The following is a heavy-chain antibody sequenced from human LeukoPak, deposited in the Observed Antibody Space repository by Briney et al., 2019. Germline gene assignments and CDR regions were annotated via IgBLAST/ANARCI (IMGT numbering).Heavy chain of an antibody. CDR3: AKMNGYMDV. Sequence: GGSLRISCTASGFTFSSSAITWVRQAPGKGLEWVSGISGSGSGTYYADFVKGRFTIARVKSKNTMYLEMNSLRAEDTAVYYCAKMNGYMDVWGKGTTVSVSS. CDR1: GFTFSSSA. J-gene: IGHJ6*03. V-gene: IGHV3-23*01. D-gene: IGHD1-1*01. CDR2: ISGSGSGT.